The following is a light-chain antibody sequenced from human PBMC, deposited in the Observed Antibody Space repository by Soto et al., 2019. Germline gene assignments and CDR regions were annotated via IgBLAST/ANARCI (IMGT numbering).Light chain of an antibody. J-gene: IGLJ2*01. CDR2: DVS. V-gene: IGLV2-14*01. Sequence: QSALTQPASVSGSPGQSITISCTGTSSDVGGYNYVSWYQQYPGKAPKLMIYDVSNRPSGVSNRFSGSKSGNTASLTLSGLQAEDEADYYCSSYSSITTHVVFGGGTQLNVL. CDR3: SSYSSITTHVV. CDR1: SSDVGGYNY.